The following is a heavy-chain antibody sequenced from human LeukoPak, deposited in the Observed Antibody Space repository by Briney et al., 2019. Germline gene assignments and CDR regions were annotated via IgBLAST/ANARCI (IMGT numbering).Heavy chain of an antibody. CDR3: RGYYYDSSGYFDY. CDR2: IYHSGST. D-gene: IGHD3-22*01. Sequence: PSRTLSLTCAVSGGSIGSGGYSWSWIRQPPGKGLEWIGYIYHSGSTYYNPSLKSRVTISVDRSKNQFSLKLSSVTAADTAVYYCRGYYYDSSGYFDYWGQGTLVTVSS. V-gene: IGHV4-30-2*01. J-gene: IGHJ4*02. CDR1: GGSIGSGGYS.